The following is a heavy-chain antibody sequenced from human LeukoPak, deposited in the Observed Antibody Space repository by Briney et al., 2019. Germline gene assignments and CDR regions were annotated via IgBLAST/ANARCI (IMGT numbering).Heavy chain of an antibody. CDR2: FFSNGKT. CDR3: ARGPYIGAFDI. D-gene: IGHD5-12*01. V-gene: IGHV4-59*11. Sequence: PSETLSLTCTVSGDSYTSPYWSWIRQPPGEGLEWVGSFFSNGKTYYNPSLNNRLIISGDTSKSQFSLTLMSVTAADTAVYYCARGPYIGAFDIWGQGTMVTVSS. J-gene: IGHJ3*02. CDR1: GDSYTSPY.